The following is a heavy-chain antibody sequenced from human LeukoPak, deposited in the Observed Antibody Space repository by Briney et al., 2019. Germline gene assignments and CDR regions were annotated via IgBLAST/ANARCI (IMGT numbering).Heavy chain of an antibody. Sequence: ASVKASCKASGYTFTSYAIHWVRQAPGQRLEWLGWINTGNDDTRYSQTFQGRVTITSYTSASTAYMELSSLRSEDTAVYYCARDLGSGSLHYWGQGTLVTVSS. D-gene: IGHD1-26*01. CDR2: INTGNDDT. J-gene: IGHJ4*02. CDR3: ARDLGSGSLHY. V-gene: IGHV1-3*04. CDR1: GYTFTSYA.